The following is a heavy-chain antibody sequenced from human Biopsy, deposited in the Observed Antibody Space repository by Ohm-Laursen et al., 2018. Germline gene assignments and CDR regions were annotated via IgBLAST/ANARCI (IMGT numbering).Heavy chain of an antibody. CDR3: ARDGAAGYGLDV. CDR2: IWYDGRSQ. D-gene: IGHD6-25*01. J-gene: IGHJ6*02. CDR1: GFTFSSYG. Sequence: SLRLSCAASGFTFSSYGMHWVRQAPGKGLEWGAVIWYDGRSQYYADSVKGRFTISRDNSKNTLYLQMNSLRAEDTAVYYCARDGAAGYGLDVWGQGTTVTVSS. V-gene: IGHV3-33*01.